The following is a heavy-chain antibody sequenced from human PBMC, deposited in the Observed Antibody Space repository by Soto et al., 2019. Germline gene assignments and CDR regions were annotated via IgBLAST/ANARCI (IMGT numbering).Heavy chain of an antibody. Sequence: GASVKVSCKASGYTFTSYDINWVRQATGQGLEWMGWMNPNSGNTGYAQKFQGRVTMTRNTSISTAYMELSSLRSEDTAVYYCARDPVRYCSSKSCLGLYGMDVWGQGTTVTVSS. D-gene: IGHD2-2*01. CDR2: MNPNSGNT. CDR3: ARDPVRYCSSKSCLGLYGMDV. J-gene: IGHJ6*02. V-gene: IGHV1-8*01. CDR1: GYTFTSYD.